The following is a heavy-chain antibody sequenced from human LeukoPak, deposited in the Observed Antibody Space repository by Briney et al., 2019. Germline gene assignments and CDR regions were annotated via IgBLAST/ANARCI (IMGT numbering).Heavy chain of an antibody. Sequence: SVKVSCKASGGTFSSYTISWVRQAPGQGLEWMGRITPILGIANYAQKFKGRVTITADKSTSTAYMELSSLRSEDTAVYYCASIAVAGTPLFGYWGQGTLVTVSS. J-gene: IGHJ4*02. CDR1: GGTFSSYT. V-gene: IGHV1-69*02. CDR2: ITPILGIA. D-gene: IGHD6-19*01. CDR3: ASIAVAGTPLFGY.